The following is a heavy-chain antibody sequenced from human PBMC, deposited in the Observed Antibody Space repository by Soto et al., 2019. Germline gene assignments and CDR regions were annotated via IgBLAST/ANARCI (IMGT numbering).Heavy chain of an antibody. CDR2: TYYGSRWYH. CDR1: GDSVSSNSAA. CDR3: AGTTSHYWYYMDV. V-gene: IGHV6-1*01. Sequence: QVQLQESGPGLVKPSQTLSLTCAIPGDSVSSNSAAWNWIRQSPSRDLEWLGSTYYGSRWYHDYAVSVRRRIAVNPDTSKNHFSLQLTSVTPEDTAVYYCAGTTSHYWYYMDVWGKGTTVTVSS. J-gene: IGHJ6*03. D-gene: IGHD1-7*01.